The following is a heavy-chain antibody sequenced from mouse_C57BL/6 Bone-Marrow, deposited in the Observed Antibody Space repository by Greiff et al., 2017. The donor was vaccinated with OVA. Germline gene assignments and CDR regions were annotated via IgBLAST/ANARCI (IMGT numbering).Heavy chain of an antibody. J-gene: IGHJ1*03. Sequence: VQLVESGAELARPGASVKLSCKASGYTFTSYGISWVKQRTGQGLEWIGEIYPRSGNTYYNEKFKGKATLTADKSSSTAYMELRSLTSEDSAVYFCEGLPRYWYFDVWGTGTTVTVSS. CDR1: GYTFTSYG. D-gene: IGHD2-2*01. CDR3: EGLPRYWYFDV. CDR2: IYPRSGNT. V-gene: IGHV1-81*01.